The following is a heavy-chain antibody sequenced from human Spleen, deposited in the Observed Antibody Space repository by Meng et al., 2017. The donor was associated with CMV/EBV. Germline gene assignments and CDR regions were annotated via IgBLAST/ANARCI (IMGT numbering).Heavy chain of an antibody. D-gene: IGHD5-12*01. Sequence: QVQLVQSGADMKKPGASVRVSCKAFGYTFTNYAIHWVRQAPGQGLEWMGGIIPILGIANYAQKFQGRVTITADKSTSTAYMELSSLRSEDTAVYYCARAVKEGPLVATFDYWGQGTLVTVSS. CDR2: IIPILGIA. J-gene: IGHJ4*02. CDR1: GYTFTNYA. V-gene: IGHV1-69*10. CDR3: ARAVKEGPLVATFDY.